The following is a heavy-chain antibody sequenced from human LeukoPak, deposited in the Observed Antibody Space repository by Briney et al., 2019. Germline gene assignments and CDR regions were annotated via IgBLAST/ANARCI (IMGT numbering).Heavy chain of an antibody. Sequence: GGSLRLSCAASGFTFSTYGMTWVRQAPGKGLEWVSAISGSGSSIYYADSVKGRFTISRDNSKNTLYLQMNSLRAEDTAVYYCAAVDVDTAFPWGQGTLVTVSS. J-gene: IGHJ5*02. CDR1: GFTFSTYG. V-gene: IGHV3-23*01. D-gene: IGHD5-18*01. CDR2: ISGSGSSI. CDR3: AAVDVDTAFP.